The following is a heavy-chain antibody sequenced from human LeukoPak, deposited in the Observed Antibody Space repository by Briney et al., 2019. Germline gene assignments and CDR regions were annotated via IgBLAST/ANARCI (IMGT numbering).Heavy chain of an antibody. CDR3: AELTSMVEQY. J-gene: IGHJ4*02. V-gene: IGHV3-7*02. CDR1: GFTFISYW. D-gene: IGHD3-10*01. CDR2: INQDGSEK. Sequence: GGSLILSCAASGFTFISYWMSWVRQAPGKGLEWVANINQDGSEKYYVDSVRGRFTISRDNAKNSLYLQMNSLRAEDTAVYYCAELTSMVEQYWGQGTLVTVSS.